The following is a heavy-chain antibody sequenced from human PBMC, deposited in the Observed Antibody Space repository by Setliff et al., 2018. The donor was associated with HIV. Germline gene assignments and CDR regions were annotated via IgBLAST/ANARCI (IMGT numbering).Heavy chain of an antibody. J-gene: IGHJ1*01. V-gene: IGHV3-30*07. CDR3: ARDHGSNWYSTGLSAESFQQ. CDR1: GFTFRTFA. Sequence: LRLSCVVSGFTFRTFAMHWVRQAPGKGLEWVSVITYDGSRTYYVDSVKGRFTISRDNAKNSLYLQMNSLRVEDTAMYYCARDHGSNWYSTGLSAESFQQWGQGTLVTVSS. D-gene: IGHD6-13*01. CDR2: ITYDGSRT.